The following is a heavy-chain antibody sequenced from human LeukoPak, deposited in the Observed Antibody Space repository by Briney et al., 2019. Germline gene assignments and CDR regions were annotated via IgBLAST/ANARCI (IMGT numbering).Heavy chain of an antibody. CDR3: VKDRSIAAPNNDFFDS. V-gene: IGHV3-7*03. Sequence: GGSLRLSCAASGVTFSNYWMSWGRQAPGKGLEWVANIKQDGSEEYYIDSVKGRLTISRDNANNLFYLHMNSLRAEDTAVYYCVKDRSIAAPNNDFFDSWGQGALVTVSS. CDR1: GVTFSNYW. D-gene: IGHD6-6*01. J-gene: IGHJ4*02. CDR2: IKQDGSEE.